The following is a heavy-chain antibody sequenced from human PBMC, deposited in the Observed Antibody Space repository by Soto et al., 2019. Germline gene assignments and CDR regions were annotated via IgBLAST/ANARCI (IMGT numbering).Heavy chain of an antibody. CDR1: GGTFSSYA. CDR2: IIPIFGTA. J-gene: IGHJ6*02. V-gene: IGHV1-69*13. Sequence: SSVKVSCKASGGTFSSYAISWVRQAPGQGLEWMGGIIPIFGTANYAQKFQGRVTITADESTSTAYMELSSLRSEETAVYYCARFGAGSYYNDYYYGMDVWGQGTTVTVSS. D-gene: IGHD3-10*01. CDR3: ARFGAGSYYNDYYYGMDV.